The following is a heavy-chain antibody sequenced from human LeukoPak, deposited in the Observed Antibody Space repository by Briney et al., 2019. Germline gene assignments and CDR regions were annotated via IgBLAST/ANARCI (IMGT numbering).Heavy chain of an antibody. J-gene: IGHJ4*02. D-gene: IGHD3-10*01. CDR2: MNPNSGNT. V-gene: IGHV1-8*01. Sequence: ASVKVSCKASGYTFTSYDINWVRQATGQGLEWMGWMNPNSGNTGYAQKFQGRVTMTRNTSISTAYMELSSLRSEDTAVYYCARDRSLRYYYGSGSDHFDYWGQGTLVTVSS. CDR1: GYTFTSYD. CDR3: ARDRSLRYYYGSGSDHFDY.